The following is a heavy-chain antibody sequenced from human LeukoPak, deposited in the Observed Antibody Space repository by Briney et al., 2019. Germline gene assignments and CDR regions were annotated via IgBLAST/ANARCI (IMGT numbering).Heavy chain of an antibody. V-gene: IGHV3-48*02. D-gene: IGHD2-15*01. CDR1: GFTFRSNS. CDR3: ARDLGYCGAISCGLGY. J-gene: IGHJ4*02. CDR2: ISSSSSTI. Sequence: PGGSLRLSCAASGFTFRSNSMNWVRQAPGKGLEWFSYISSSSSTIYYADSVKGRFTISRDNAKNSLYLQMNSLRDEDTAVYYCARDLGYCGAISCGLGYWGQGTLVTVSS.